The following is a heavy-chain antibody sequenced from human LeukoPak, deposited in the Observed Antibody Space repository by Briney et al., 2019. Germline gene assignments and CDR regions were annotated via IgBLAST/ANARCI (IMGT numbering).Heavy chain of an antibody. Sequence: PSETLSLTCAVSGYSISSGFYWAWIRQPPGKGLEWVGSIYHSGSSFYNPSLKSRVTISVDKSKNQFSLRLSSVTAADTAVYYCARHEAEMATILGLYWGQGTLVTVSS. V-gene: IGHV4-38-2*01. CDR3: ARHEAEMATILGLY. D-gene: IGHD5-24*01. CDR1: GYSISSGFY. J-gene: IGHJ4*02. CDR2: IYHSGSS.